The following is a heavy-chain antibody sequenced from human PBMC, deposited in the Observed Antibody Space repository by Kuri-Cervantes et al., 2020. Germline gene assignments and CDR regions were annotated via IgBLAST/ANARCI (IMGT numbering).Heavy chain of an antibody. CDR1: GFAFNRYA. Sequence: GGSLRLSCAASGFAFNRYAMHWVRQAPGKGLEWVSSISSSSSYIYYADSVKGRFTISRDNAKNSLYLQMNSLRAEDTAVYYCARDGGEMATIKGGYGMDVWGQGTTVTVSS. V-gene: IGHV3-21*01. D-gene: IGHD5-24*01. CDR3: ARDGGEMATIKGGYGMDV. J-gene: IGHJ6*02. CDR2: ISSSSSYI.